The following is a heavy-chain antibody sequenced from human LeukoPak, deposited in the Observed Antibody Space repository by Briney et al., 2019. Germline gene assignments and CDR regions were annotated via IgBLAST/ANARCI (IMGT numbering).Heavy chain of an antibody. CDR3: AKESSGWYGEY. CDR1: GFTFSSFA. Sequence: GGSLRLSCAASGFTFSSFAMSWVRQAPGEGLEWVSAISGSGGSTYYADSVKGRFTISRDNSKNTLYLQMNSLRAEDTAVYYCAKESSGWYGEYWGQGTLVTVSS. D-gene: IGHD6-19*01. CDR2: ISGSGGST. V-gene: IGHV3-23*01. J-gene: IGHJ4*02.